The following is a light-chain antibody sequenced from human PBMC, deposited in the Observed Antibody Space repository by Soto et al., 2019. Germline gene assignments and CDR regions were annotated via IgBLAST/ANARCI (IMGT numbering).Light chain of an antibody. CDR3: SSYTSSSTLL. V-gene: IGLV2-14*01. Sequence: QSALTQPASVSGSPGQSITFSCTGTSNDIGGYNYVSWYQQHPGKVPKLMIFDVSNRPSGVSYRFSGSKSANTASLTISGLQAEDEADYYCSSYTSSSTLLFGGGTKLTVL. J-gene: IGLJ2*01. CDR2: DVS. CDR1: SNDIGGYNY.